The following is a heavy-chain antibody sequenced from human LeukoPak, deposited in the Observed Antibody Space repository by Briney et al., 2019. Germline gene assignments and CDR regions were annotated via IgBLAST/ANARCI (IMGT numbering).Heavy chain of an antibody. CDR3: ARDSTYYYASGSSGPHYFDY. CDR1: GFTFSTYA. V-gene: IGHV3-30*01. CDR2: ISYDGSNT. Sequence: GVSLRLSCAASGFTFSTYAMHWLPQAPGKGLEGVIVISYDGSNTYYADSVKGRFTISRDNSKNTLYLRLNSLRAEDTSVYYCARDSTYYYASGSSGPHYFDYWGQGSLVTVSS. J-gene: IGHJ4*02. D-gene: IGHD3-10*01.